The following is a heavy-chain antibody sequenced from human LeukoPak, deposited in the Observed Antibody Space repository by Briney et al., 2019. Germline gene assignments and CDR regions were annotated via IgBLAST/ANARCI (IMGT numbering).Heavy chain of an antibody. Sequence: PSETLSLTCTVSGGSISSYYWSWFRQPPGKGLEWIGYIYYSGSTNYNPSLKSRVTISVDTSKNQFSLKLSSVTAADTAVYYCARAVIKMATPFDYWGQGTLVTVS. CDR3: ARAVIKMATPFDY. CDR1: GGSISSYY. D-gene: IGHD5-24*01. V-gene: IGHV4-59*01. J-gene: IGHJ4*02. CDR2: IYYSGST.